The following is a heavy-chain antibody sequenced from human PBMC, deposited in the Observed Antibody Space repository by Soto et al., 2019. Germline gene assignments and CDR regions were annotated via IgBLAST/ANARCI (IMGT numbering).Heavy chain of an antibody. CDR3: ARATFFREVYFDATDYCFFDY. V-gene: IGHV3-23*01. Sequence: EVQVLASGGGLVQPGGSLRLSCAASGFTFSSYAMSWVRQAPGKGLEWVSAISGRTGSTSYADSVKGRFTISRDNSRNWLYMRNNSLRGEDTSVYCCARATFFREVYFDATDYCFFDYWGQGTLVTVSS. CDR1: GFTFSSYA. D-gene: IGHD2-15*01. J-gene: IGHJ4*02. CDR2: ISGRTGST.